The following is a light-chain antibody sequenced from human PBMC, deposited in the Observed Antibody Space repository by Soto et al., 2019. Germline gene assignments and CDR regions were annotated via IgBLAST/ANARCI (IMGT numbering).Light chain of an antibody. V-gene: IGLV2-14*01. Sequence: QSALTQPASVSESPGQSITISCTGTSSDVGRYNYVSWYQQHPGKAPEVMIFDVSNRPSGVSNRFSGSKSGNTASLTISGLQAEDEADYYCSSYTISSTYVFGSGTKVTVL. CDR3: SSYTISSTYV. CDR1: SSDVGRYNY. CDR2: DVS. J-gene: IGLJ1*01.